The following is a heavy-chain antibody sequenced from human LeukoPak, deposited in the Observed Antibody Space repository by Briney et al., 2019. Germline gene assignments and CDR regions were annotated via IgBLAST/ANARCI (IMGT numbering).Heavy chain of an antibody. CDR3: AREVAVGIGAYNF. V-gene: IGHV3-7*01. Sequence: PGWSLRLSCVASGFTLTSFYMSWVRQAPGKGLAWVANINLDGSEQSYVDSVKGRFTISRDNAKRSLYLQMNSLWAEDTAVYYCAREVAVGIGAYNFWGQGTLVTVSS. J-gene: IGHJ4*02. CDR2: INLDGSEQ. D-gene: IGHD6-13*01. CDR1: GFTLTSFY.